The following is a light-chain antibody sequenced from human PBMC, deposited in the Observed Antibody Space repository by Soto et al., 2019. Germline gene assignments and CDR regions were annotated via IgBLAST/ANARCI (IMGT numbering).Light chain of an antibody. V-gene: IGKV3-20*01. CDR2: GAS. CDR3: QQYGSFPWT. J-gene: IGKJ1*01. CDR1: QSIDSRY. Sequence: IVLTQSPGLQSFSPGERATLSCRASQSIDSRYLGWYQQKPGQTPRLLIYGASGRATGIPDRFSGSGSGTDFTLTISRLEPEDFAVYYCQQYGSFPWTFGQGTKVAIK.